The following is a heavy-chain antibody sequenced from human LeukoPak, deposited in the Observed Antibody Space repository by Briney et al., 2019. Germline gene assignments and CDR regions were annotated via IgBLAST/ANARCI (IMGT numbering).Heavy chain of an antibody. J-gene: IGHJ4*02. Sequence: GGSLRLSCAASGFTFSSYAMSWVRQAPGKGLEWVSAISGSGGSTYYADSVKGRFTISRDNSENTLYLQMNSLRAEDTAVYYCAKDLSNYYDAHESAGDYWGQGTLVTVSS. CDR2: ISGSGGST. D-gene: IGHD3-22*01. CDR3: AKDLSNYYDAHESAGDY. CDR1: GFTFSSYA. V-gene: IGHV3-23*01.